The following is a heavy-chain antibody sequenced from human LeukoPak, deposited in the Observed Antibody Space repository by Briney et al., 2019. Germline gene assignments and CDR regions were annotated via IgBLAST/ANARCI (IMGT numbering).Heavy chain of an antibody. V-gene: IGHV1-18*01. CDR2: ISAYNGNT. D-gene: IGHD5-12*01. Sequence: ASVKVSCKASGYTFTSYGISWVRQAPGQGLEWMGWISAYNGNTNYAQKLQGRVTMTTDTSTSTAYMELRSLRSDDTAVYYCARGAYSGYEVYYYYYYMDLWGKGTTVTVSS. CDR1: GYTFTSYG. CDR3: ARGAYSGYEVYYYYYYMDL. J-gene: IGHJ6*03.